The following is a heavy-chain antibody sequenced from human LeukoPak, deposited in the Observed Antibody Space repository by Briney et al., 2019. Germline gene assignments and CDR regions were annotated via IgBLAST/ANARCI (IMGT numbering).Heavy chain of an antibody. CDR3: ATFGQLSTLELSYYYYGMDV. J-gene: IGHJ6*02. V-gene: IGHV3-30*03. D-gene: IGHD6-13*01. Sequence: GGSLRLSCAASGFTISSHCMSWVRQAPGKGLEWVAVISYDGSNKYYADSVKGRFTISRDNSKNTLYLQMNSLRAEDTAVYYCATFGQLSTLELSYYYYGMDVWGQGTTVTVSS. CDR2: ISYDGSNK. CDR1: GFTISSHC.